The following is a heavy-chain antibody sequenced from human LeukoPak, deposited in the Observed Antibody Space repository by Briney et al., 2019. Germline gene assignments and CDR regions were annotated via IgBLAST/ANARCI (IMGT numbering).Heavy chain of an antibody. V-gene: IGHV4-30-4*08. Sequence: PSETRSLTCTVSGGSISGGDYYWSWIRQPPGKGLEWNAYLYYSGRTYYNPSLTHRDSISVDPPKNQFSLKLSSVPAADTAVYYCARGPIPPSFVYYYDSSGPQYFQHWGQGTLVTVSS. CDR1: GGSISGGDYY. D-gene: IGHD3-22*01. CDR3: ARGPIPPSFVYYYDSSGPQYFQH. J-gene: IGHJ1*01. CDR2: LYYSGRT.